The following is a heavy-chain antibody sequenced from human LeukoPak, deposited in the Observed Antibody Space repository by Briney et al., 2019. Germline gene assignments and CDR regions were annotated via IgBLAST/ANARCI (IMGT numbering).Heavy chain of an antibody. D-gene: IGHD3-3*01. CDR3: ARSPFWSGYYPSFYYGMDV. CDR1: GGSFSGYY. V-gene: IGHV4-34*01. Sequence: SETLSLTCAVYGGSFSGYYWSWNRQPPGKGLEWIGEINHSGSTNYNPSLKSRVTISVDTSKNQFSLKLSSVTAADTAVYYCARSPFWSGYYPSFYYGMDVWGQGTTVTVSS. J-gene: IGHJ6*02. CDR2: INHSGST.